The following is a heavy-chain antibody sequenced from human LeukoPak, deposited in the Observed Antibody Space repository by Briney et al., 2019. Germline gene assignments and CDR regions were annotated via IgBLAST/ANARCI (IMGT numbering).Heavy chain of an antibody. CDR2: IIPILGIA. V-gene: IGHV1-69*04. CDR3: ARDLHDDYGDLCNFDY. J-gene: IGHJ4*02. Sequence: ASVKVSCKASGGTFSSYAISWVRQAPGQGLEWMGRIIPILGIANYAQKFQGRVTITADKSTSTAYMELSSLRSEDTAVYYCARDLHDDYGDLCNFDYWGQGTLVTVSS. CDR1: GGTFSSYA. D-gene: IGHD4-17*01.